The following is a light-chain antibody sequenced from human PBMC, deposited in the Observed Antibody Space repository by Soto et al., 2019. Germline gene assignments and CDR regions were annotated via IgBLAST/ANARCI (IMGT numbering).Light chain of an antibody. CDR3: QQYGSSPRVT. V-gene: IGKV3-20*01. Sequence: EIVLTQSPGTLSLSPGERATLSCRASQSVSNNYLAWYQQKPRQAARLLIYGASNRATGIPARFSGSGSGTDFTLTISRLEPEDFAVYYCQQYGSSPRVTFGQGTRLEIK. CDR2: GAS. CDR1: QSVSNNY. J-gene: IGKJ5*01.